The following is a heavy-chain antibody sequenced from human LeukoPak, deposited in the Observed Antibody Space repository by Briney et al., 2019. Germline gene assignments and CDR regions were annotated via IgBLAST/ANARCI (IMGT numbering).Heavy chain of an antibody. D-gene: IGHD4/OR15-4a*01. CDR2: ISSSTTTI. Sequence: GGPLRLSCAASGFTFSSYSMNWVRQAPGKGLEWVSYISSSTTTIYYADSVRGRFTISRDNAKNSLYLQMNSLRAEDTAMYYCARYGEYEPFDYWGQGTLVTVSS. CDR1: GFTFSSYS. CDR3: ARYGEYEPFDY. V-gene: IGHV3-48*01. J-gene: IGHJ4*02.